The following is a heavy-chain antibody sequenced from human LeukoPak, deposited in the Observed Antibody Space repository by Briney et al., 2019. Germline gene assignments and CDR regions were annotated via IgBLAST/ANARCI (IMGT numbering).Heavy chain of an antibody. CDR1: GFTFDDYA. CDR2: ITWKGGSV. Sequence: PGRSLRLSCTASGFTFDDYAMHWVRQGPGKGLKWVSGITWKGGSVDYSDSVKGRFTISRDNAKNSLYLQMNSLRTEDTALYYCAKGTYTSSWYPPFDYWGQGTLVTVSS. D-gene: IGHD6-13*01. J-gene: IGHJ4*02. V-gene: IGHV3-9*01. CDR3: AKGTYTSSWYPPFDY.